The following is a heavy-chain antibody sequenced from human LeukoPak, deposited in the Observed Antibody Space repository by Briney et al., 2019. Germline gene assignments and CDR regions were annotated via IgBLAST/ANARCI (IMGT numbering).Heavy chain of an antibody. CDR1: GGSISSYY. D-gene: IGHD3-22*01. CDR3: TMGKYYYDDSASVNLASRTAFDI. Sequence: PSETLSLTCTVSGGSISSYYWSWIRQPPGKGLEWIGYIYYSGSTNYNPSLKSRVTISVDTSKNQFSLRLRSVTAADTAIYYCTMGKYYYDDSASVNLASRTAFDIWAQGTMVIVSS. J-gene: IGHJ3*02. CDR2: IYYSGST. V-gene: IGHV4-59*01.